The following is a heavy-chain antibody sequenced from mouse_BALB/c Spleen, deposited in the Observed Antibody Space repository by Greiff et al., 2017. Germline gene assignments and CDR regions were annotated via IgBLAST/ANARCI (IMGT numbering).Heavy chain of an antibody. V-gene: IGHV1-54*01. D-gene: IGHD2-14*01. CDR2: INPGSGGT. CDR3: ASEGYRYGFAY. Sequence: QVQLQQSGAELVRPGTSVKVSCKASGYAFTNYLIEWVKQRPGQGLEWIGVINPGSGGTNYNEKFKGKATLTADKSSSTAYMQLSSLTSDDSAVYFCASEGYRYGFAYWGQGTLVTVSA. J-gene: IGHJ3*01. CDR1: GYAFTNYL.